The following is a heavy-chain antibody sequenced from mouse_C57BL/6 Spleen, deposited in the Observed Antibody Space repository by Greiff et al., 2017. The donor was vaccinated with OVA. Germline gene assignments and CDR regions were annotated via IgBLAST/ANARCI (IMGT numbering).Heavy chain of an antibody. CDR1: GYTFTSYW. CDR3: AILYSNLEIWFAY. V-gene: IGHV1-74*01. Sequence: QVQLKQPGAELVKPGASVKVSCKASGYTFTSYWMHWVKQRPGQGLEWIGRIHPSDSDTNYNQKFKGKATLTVDKSSSTAYMQLSSLTSEDSAVYYCAILYSNLEIWFAYWGQGTLVTVSA. J-gene: IGHJ3*01. CDR2: IHPSDSDT. D-gene: IGHD2-5*01.